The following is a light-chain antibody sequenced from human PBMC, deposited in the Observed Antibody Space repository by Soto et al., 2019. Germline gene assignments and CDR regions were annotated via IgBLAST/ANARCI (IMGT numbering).Light chain of an antibody. CDR1: QSISTW. CDR3: QQFYTFPLP. CDR2: GAS. J-gene: IGKJ4*01. Sequence: DVQMTQSRSSLSASVGDTVTITCRASQSISTWLAWYQQKPNKAPKSLISGASNLQSGVPSRFSGSGSGTDFTLTISSLQPEDFATYYCQQFYTFPLPFGGGTKVDIK. V-gene: IGKV1D-16*01.